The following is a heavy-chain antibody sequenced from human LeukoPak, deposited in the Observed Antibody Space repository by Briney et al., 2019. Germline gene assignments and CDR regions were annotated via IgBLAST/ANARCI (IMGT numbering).Heavy chain of an antibody. CDR1: GFTFSSYA. CDR2: ISSCGSTI. CDR3: ARDPLGYYGSGSYGY. D-gene: IGHD3-10*01. J-gene: IGHJ4*02. Sequence: GGSLRLSCAASGFTFSSYAMSWVRQAPGKGLEWVSYISSCGSTIYYADSVKGRFTISRDNAKNSLYLQMNSLRAEDTAVYYCARDPLGYYGSGSYGYWGQGTLVTVSS. V-gene: IGHV3-48*04.